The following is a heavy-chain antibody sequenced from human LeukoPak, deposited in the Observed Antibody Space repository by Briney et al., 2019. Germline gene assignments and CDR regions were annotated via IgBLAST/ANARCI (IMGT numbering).Heavy chain of an antibody. V-gene: IGHV3-33*01. CDR3: ARDPAAAGTGTFDY. Sequence: PGRSLRLSCAASGFTFSSYGMHWVRQAPGKGLEWVAVIWYDGSNKYYADSVKGRFTISRDNSKNTLYLQMNSLRAEDTAVYYCARDPAAAGTGTFDYWGQGTLVTVSS. CDR2: IWYDGSNK. D-gene: IGHD6-13*01. CDR1: GFTFSSYG. J-gene: IGHJ4*02.